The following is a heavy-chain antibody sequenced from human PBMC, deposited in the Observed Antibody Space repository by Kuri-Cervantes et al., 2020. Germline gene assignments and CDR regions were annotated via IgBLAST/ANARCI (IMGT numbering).Heavy chain of an antibody. CDR3: AREYRDYGPAWFDP. CDR1: GYTFTGYY. J-gene: IGHJ5*02. Sequence: ASVKVSCKASGYTFTGYYMHWVRQAPGQGLEWIGWINPNSGGTNYAQKFQGRVTMTRNTSISTAYMELSSLRSEDTAVYYCAREYRDYGPAWFDPWGQGTLVTVSS. CDR2: INPNSGGT. V-gene: IGHV1-2*02. D-gene: IGHD4-17*01.